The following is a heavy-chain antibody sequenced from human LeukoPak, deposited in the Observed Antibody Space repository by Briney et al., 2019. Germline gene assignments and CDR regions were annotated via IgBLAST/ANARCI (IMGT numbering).Heavy chain of an antibody. Sequence: PGGSLRLSCAASGFTFSSHWMTWVRQAPGKGLEWVANIKEDGSEKYYVDSVKGRLTISRDNAKNSVHLQMNSLRVEETAVYYCARDTLVRGVSAFDIWGQGTMVTVSS. CDR1: GFTFSSHW. CDR2: IKEDGSEK. D-gene: IGHD3-10*01. J-gene: IGHJ3*02. V-gene: IGHV3-7*01. CDR3: ARDTLVRGVSAFDI.